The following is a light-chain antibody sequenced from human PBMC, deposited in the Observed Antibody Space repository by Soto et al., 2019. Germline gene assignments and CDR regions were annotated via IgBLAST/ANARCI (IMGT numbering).Light chain of an antibody. V-gene: IGKV1-17*01. CDR2: GAS. J-gene: IGKJ1*01. Sequence: EIQMTQSPSSLSASVGDRVTITCRASQTISTYLNWYQQIPGRAPKXLIFGASSLQSGVPSRFSGIVSGTELTLTISSLQPEDFETYDGLQHNTYPWTFGQGTKVDIK. CDR3: LQHNTYPWT. CDR1: QTISTY.